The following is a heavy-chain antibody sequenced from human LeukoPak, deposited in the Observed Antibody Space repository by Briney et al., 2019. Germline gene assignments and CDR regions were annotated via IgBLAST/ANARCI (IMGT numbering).Heavy chain of an antibody. Sequence: GGSLRLSCAASGFTFNSYAIHWVRQAPGKGLEWVAVISYDESNKYYAESVKGRFTISRDNSKNKLYLKLNSLRPDDTAVYYCARDQLAYSGYDTLFDYWGQGTLVTVSS. J-gene: IGHJ4*02. CDR2: ISYDESNK. CDR1: GFTFNSYA. CDR3: ARDQLAYSGYDTLFDY. V-gene: IGHV3-30*04. D-gene: IGHD5-12*01.